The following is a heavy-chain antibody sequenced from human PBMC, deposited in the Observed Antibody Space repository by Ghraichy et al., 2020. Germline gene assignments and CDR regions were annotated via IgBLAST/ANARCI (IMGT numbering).Heavy chain of an antibody. Sequence: GESLNISCAASGFTFSSYSLNWVRQAPGKGLEWVSSISSSSSYIYYADSVKGRFTISRDNAKNSLYLQMNSLRAEDTAVYYCARDLEIAVAPIPGYWGQGTLVTVSS. J-gene: IGHJ4*02. CDR1: GFTFSSYS. CDR3: ARDLEIAVAPIPGY. CDR2: ISSSSSYI. D-gene: IGHD6-19*01. V-gene: IGHV3-21*01.